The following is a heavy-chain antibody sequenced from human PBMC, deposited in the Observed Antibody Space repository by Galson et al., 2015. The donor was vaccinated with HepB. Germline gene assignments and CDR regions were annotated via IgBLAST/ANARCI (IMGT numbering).Heavy chain of an antibody. V-gene: IGHV4-38-2*01. CDR2: IYHTVTT. CDR3: ARVGLASGAHCDNFIWFAP. CDR1: PDSIRSDHY. Sequence: LSLTCVVSPDSIRSDHYWAWLRLPPGKGLKWIGHIYHTVTTYYKPSLRTRLTISIDTSQSQFSLTLTSVTVADAAIYYCARVGLASGAHCDNFIWFAPWGQGSLVTVSS. J-gene: IGHJ5*02. D-gene: IGHD3-16*01.